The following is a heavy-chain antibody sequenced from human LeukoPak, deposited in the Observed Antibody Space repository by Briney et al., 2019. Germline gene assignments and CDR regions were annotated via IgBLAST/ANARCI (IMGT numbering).Heavy chain of an antibody. CDR2: IYYSGST. V-gene: IGHV4-61*05. J-gene: IGHJ5*02. CDR1: GGSISSSSYY. CDR3: ARALRGYSYGANPYNWFDP. D-gene: IGHD5-18*01. Sequence: PSETLSLTCTVSGGSISSSSYYWGWIRQPPGKGLEWIGYIYYSGSTNYNPSLKSRVTISVDTSKNQFSLKLSSVTAADTAVYYCARALRGYSYGANPYNWFDPWGQGTLVTVSS.